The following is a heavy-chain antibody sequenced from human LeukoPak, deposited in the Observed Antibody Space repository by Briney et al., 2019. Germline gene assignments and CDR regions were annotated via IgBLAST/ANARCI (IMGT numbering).Heavy chain of an antibody. J-gene: IGHJ4*02. CDR3: VGGQTGYYFDS. CDR2: INHLGVIT. Sequence: SETLSLTCAVYGGSFSGYWSWIRQPPGKGLEWIGEINHLGVITNYNPSLKSRVSISVDTSKNQFSLKVSSMTAADTAVYYCVGGQTGYYFDSWGQGALVSVSS. V-gene: IGHV4-34*01. CDR1: GGSFSGY.